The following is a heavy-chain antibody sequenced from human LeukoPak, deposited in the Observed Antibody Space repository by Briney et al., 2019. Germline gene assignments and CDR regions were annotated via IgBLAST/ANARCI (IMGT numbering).Heavy chain of an antibody. D-gene: IGHD2-2*02. CDR3: ASLNTYTNWFDP. J-gene: IGHJ5*02. V-gene: IGHV3-48*03. CDR1: GFTFSSYE. CDR2: ISSSGSTR. Sequence: GGSLRLSCSASGFTFSSYEMNWVRQAPGKGLEWVSYISSSGSTRYYADSVKGRFTISRDNAKNSVYLQMNSLRAEDTAVYYCASLNTYTNWFDPWGQGTLVTVSS.